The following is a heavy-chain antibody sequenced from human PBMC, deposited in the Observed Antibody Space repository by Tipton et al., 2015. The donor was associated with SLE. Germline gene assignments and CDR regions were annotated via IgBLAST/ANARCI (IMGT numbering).Heavy chain of an antibody. V-gene: IGHV4-34*01. J-gene: IGHJ6*04. D-gene: IGHD3-10*01. CDR2: INHSGST. CDR1: GGSISSYY. Sequence: TLSLTCTVSGGSISSYYWSWIRQPPGKGLEWIGEINHSGSTNYSPSLKSRVTISVDTSKNQFSLKLSSVTAADTAVYYCAKDRAGNVWGKGTTVTVSS. CDR3: AKDRAGNV.